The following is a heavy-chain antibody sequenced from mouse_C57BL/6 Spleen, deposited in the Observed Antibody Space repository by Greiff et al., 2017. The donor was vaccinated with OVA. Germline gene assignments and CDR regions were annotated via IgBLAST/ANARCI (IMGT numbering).Heavy chain of an antibody. D-gene: IGHD1-1*01. CDR1: GYTFTSYW. CDR3: ARSGYYGSRYYAMDY. Sequence: VQLQQPGAELVRPGTSVKLSCKASGYTFTSYWMHWVKQRPGQGLEWIGVIDPSDSYTNYNQKFKGKATLTVDTSSSTAYMQLSSLTSEDSAVYYCARSGYYGSRYYAMDYWGQGTSVTVSS. V-gene: IGHV1-59*01. J-gene: IGHJ4*01. CDR2: IDPSDSYT.